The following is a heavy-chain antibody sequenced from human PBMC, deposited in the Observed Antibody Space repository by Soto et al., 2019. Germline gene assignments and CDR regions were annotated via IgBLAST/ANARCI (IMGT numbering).Heavy chain of an antibody. J-gene: IGHJ4*02. CDR2: ISGSGDST. CDR1: GLTFSSYA. D-gene: IGHD4-17*01. CDR3: AKDQWGTTVTFFDY. V-gene: IGHV3-23*01. Sequence: EVQLLESGGGLVQPGGSLRLSCAASGLTFSSYAMSWVRQAPGKGLDWVSAISGSGDSTYYADSVKGRFTISRDHSKNTLYLQMNSLRAEDTAVYYCAKDQWGTTVTFFDYWGQGTLVTVSS.